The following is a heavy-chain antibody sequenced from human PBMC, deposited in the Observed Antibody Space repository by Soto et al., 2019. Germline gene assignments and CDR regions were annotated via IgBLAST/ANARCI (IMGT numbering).Heavy chain of an antibody. CDR1: GGTFSSYA. CDR2: IIPIFGTA. J-gene: IGHJ4*02. Sequence: ASVKVSCKASGGTFSSYAISWVRQAPGQGLEWMGGIIPIFGTANYAQKFQGRVTITADESTSTAYMELSSLRSEDTAVYYCARSDYDILTGYAYFDYWGQGTLVTVS. V-gene: IGHV1-69*13. D-gene: IGHD3-9*01. CDR3: ARSDYDILTGYAYFDY.